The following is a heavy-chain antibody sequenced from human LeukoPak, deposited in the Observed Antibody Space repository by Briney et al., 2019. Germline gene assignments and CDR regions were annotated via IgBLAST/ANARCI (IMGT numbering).Heavy chain of an antibody. V-gene: IGHV4-61*02. J-gene: IGHJ4*02. CDR3: ARSAPHLYRPHTPANYYGSGSQLFDY. Sequence: SQTLSLTCTVSRGPINSGDYFWSWIRQSAGKGLEWIGRIYTTGDTSYNPSLKSRVTISLDTSKNQFSLKLSSVTAADTAVYYCARSAPHLYRPHTPANYYGSGSQLFDYWGQGTLVTVSS. CDR1: RGPINSGDYF. CDR2: IYTTGDT. D-gene: IGHD3-10*01.